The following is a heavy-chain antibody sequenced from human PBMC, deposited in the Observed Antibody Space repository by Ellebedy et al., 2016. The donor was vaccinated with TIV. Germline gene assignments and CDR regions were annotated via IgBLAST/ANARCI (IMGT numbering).Heavy chain of an antibody. Sequence: GGSLRLXCAASGFTFSNYAMNWVRQTPGKGLEWVAFISYDGHNKYYADSVKGRFTLSRDNSKNTLFLEMSSLRTEDTAIYYCARDRSYSPTYWGQGTLVTVSS. J-gene: IGHJ4*02. CDR3: ARDRSYSPTY. D-gene: IGHD1-26*01. CDR1: GFTFSNYA. CDR2: ISYDGHNK. V-gene: IGHV3-30*04.